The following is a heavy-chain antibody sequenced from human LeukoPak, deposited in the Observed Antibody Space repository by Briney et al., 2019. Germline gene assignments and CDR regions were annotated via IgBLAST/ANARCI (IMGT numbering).Heavy chain of an antibody. CDR1: GGSFSGHY. CDR2: INHSGST. J-gene: IGHJ4*02. D-gene: IGHD6-13*01. CDR3: ARVDSSSWKD. Sequence: PSETLSLTCAVYGGSFSGHYCSWIRQPPGKGLEWIGEINHSGSTNYNPSLKSRVTISVDTSKNQFSLKLSSVTAADTAVYYCARVDSSSWKDWGQGTLVTVSS. V-gene: IGHV4-34*01.